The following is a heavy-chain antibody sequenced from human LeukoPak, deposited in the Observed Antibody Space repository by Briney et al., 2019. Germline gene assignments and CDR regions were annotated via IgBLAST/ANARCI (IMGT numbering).Heavy chain of an antibody. V-gene: IGHV3-7*01. CDR1: GFTFSSYW. CDR3: AREGNQWLELYYFDY. CDR2: IKQDGSEK. D-gene: IGHD6-19*01. Sequence: GGSLRLSCAASGFTFSSYWMSWVRQAPGRGLEWVANIKQDGSEKYYVDSVKGRFTISRDNAKNSLYLQMNSLRAEDTAVYYCAREGNQWLELYYFDYWGQGTLVTVSS. J-gene: IGHJ4*02.